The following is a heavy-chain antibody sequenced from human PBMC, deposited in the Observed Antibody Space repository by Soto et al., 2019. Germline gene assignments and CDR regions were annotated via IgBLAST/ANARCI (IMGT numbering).Heavy chain of an antibody. CDR3: SGGVGDAF. J-gene: IGHJ4*02. Sequence: EVHLVESGGGLVQTGGSLRLSCAIFESTVSRDWMNWVRQAPGKGLEWVAHINQDGSEKYYVDSVKGRFTSSRDNAKKSLYLQMNSLRPADTAMYYGSGGVGDAFWGQGTLVTVSS. V-gene: IGHV3-7*04. D-gene: IGHD1-26*01. CDR2: INQDGSEK. CDR1: ESTVSRDW.